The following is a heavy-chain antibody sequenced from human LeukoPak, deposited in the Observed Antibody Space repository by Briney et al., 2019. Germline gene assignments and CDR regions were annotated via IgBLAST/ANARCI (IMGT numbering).Heavy chain of an antibody. CDR3: ASSGSYRFDY. D-gene: IGHD1-26*01. CDR1: GFTFSSYS. Sequence: GGSLRLSCAASGFTFSSYSKNWVRQAPGKGLEWVSHITASGTAMFYADSVKGRFTISRDNAKNSLYLQMNSLRDEDTAVYYCASSGSYRFDYWGQGTLVTVSS. V-gene: IGHV3-48*02. J-gene: IGHJ4*02. CDR2: ITASGTAM.